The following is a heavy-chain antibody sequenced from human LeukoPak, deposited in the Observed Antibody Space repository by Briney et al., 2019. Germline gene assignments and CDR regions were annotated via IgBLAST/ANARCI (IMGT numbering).Heavy chain of an antibody. D-gene: IGHD3-22*01. Sequence: SETLSLTCTVSGGSISIYYWGWVRQPPGKGLELLGHIYYSWSTNYNPSIKSRVTISVDTSKTQFSLKLSSVTAADSAVYYCAGLSVVIVGFDIWGHGTMVTVSS. CDR1: GGSISIYY. V-gene: IGHV4-59*01. CDR3: AGLSVVIVGFDI. J-gene: IGHJ3*02. CDR2: IYYSWST.